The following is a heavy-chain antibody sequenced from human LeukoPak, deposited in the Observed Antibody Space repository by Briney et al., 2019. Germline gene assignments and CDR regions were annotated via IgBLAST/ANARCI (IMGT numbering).Heavy chain of an antibody. CDR1: GGSISSYY. D-gene: IGHD1-1*01. CDR2: IYYSGST. V-gene: IGHV4-59*01. J-gene: IGHJ5*02. CDR3: ARGNYWFDP. Sequence: PSETLSLTCTVSGGSISSYYWSWIRQPPGKGLEWIGYIYYSGSTNYNPSLKSRVTISVDTSKNQFSLKLRSVTAADTAVYYCARGNYWFDPWGQGTLVTVSS.